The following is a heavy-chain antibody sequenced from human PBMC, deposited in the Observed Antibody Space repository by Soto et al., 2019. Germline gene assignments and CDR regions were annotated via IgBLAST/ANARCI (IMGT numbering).Heavy chain of an antibody. D-gene: IGHD3-3*01. CDR1: GYSFTSYW. J-gene: IGHJ3*02. CDR2: IYPGDSDT. Sequence: GESLKISCKGSGYSFTSYWIGWVRQMPGKGLEWMGIIYPGDSDTRYSPSFQGQVTISADKSISTAYLQWSSLKASDTAMYYCARPYDDFWSGYYHDAFDIWGQGTMVTVSS. V-gene: IGHV5-51*01. CDR3: ARPYDDFWSGYYHDAFDI.